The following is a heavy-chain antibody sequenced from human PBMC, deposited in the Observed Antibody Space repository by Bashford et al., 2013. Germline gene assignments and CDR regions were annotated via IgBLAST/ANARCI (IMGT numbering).Heavy chain of an antibody. CDR3: ARAMYSSSWYPKYY. V-gene: IGHV3-66*01. Sequence: VRQAPGKGLEWVSVIYSGGSTYYADSVKGRFTISRDNSKNTLYLQMNSLRAEDTAVYYCARAMYSSSWYPKYYWGQGTLVTGLL. J-gene: IGHJ4*02. D-gene: IGHD6-13*01. CDR2: IYSGGST.